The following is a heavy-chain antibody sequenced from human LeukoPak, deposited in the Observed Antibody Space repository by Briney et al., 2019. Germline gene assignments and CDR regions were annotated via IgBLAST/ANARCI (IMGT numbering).Heavy chain of an antibody. CDR3: AIGDVVPAAISY. Sequence: GGSLRLSCAASGFTFSSYGMHWVRQAPGKGLEWVAFIRYDGSNKYYADPVKGRFTISRDNSKNTLYLQMNSLRAEDTAVYYCAIGDVVPAAISYWGQGTLVTVSS. CDR2: IRYDGSNK. D-gene: IGHD2-2*01. V-gene: IGHV3-30*02. CDR1: GFTFSSYG. J-gene: IGHJ4*02.